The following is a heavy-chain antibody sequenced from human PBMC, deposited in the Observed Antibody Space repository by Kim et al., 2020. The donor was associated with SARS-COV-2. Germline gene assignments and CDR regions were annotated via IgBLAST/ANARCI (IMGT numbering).Heavy chain of an antibody. J-gene: IGHJ4*02. CDR2: IYYSGST. D-gene: IGHD3-3*01. Sequence: SETLSLTCTVSGGSISSGGYYWSWIRQHPGKGLEWIGNIYYSGSTYYNPSLKSRVTISVDTSKNQFSLKLSSVTAADTAVYYCARERITMFGVVTELDYWGQGTLVTVSS. V-gene: IGHV4-31*03. CDR1: GGSISSGGYY. CDR3: ARERITMFGVVTELDY.